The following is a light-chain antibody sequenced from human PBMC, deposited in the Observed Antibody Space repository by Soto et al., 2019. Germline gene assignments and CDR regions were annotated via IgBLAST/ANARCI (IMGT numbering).Light chain of an antibody. CDR3: QQYGGSPMYS. J-gene: IGKJ2*03. CDR1: XXXXXRX. V-gene: IGKV3-20*01. CDR2: GAS. Sequence: EIMLTQSPGXXXLSPXXXXXXXXXXXXXXXXRXXAWYQQKFGQAPRLLIYGASTRAAGIPDRFIGSGSGTDFTLTISRLEPEDVAVYYCQQYGGSPMYSFGQGTKLEIK.